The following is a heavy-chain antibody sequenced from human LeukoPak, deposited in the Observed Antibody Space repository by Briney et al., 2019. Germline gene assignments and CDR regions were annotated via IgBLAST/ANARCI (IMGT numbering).Heavy chain of an antibody. D-gene: IGHD3-22*01. CDR1: GFTFSSYS. Sequence: GGSLRLSCAASGFTFSSYSMNWVRQAPGKGLEWVSSISSSSSYIYYADSVKGRFIISRDNAKNSLYLQMNSLRAEDTAVYYCARATYYYDSSGYYYPRYYYYYGMDVWGQGTTVTVPS. CDR3: ARATYYYDSSGYYYPRYYYYYGMDV. CDR2: ISSSSSYI. V-gene: IGHV3-21*01. J-gene: IGHJ6*02.